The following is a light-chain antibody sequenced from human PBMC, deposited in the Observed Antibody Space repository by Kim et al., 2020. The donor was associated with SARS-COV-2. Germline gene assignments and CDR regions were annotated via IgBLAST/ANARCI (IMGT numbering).Light chain of an antibody. Sequence: DIVLTQSPGTLSLSPGERATLSCRASQSVSSIYLAWYQQKPGQAPRLLIFGASSRATGIPDRFSGSGSGTDFTLTINRLEPEDFAVYYCQQYGNSPPVTFGGGTKLEI. V-gene: IGKV3-20*01. CDR3: QQYGNSPPVT. CDR2: GAS. J-gene: IGKJ4*01. CDR1: QSVSSIY.